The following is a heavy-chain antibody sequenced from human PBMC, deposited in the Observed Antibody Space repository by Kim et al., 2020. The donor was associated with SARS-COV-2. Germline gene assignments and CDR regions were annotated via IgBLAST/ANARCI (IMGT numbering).Heavy chain of an antibody. J-gene: IGHJ6*02. CDR3: ARDGGYSSSWSWDYYYYGMDV. V-gene: IGHV1-18*01. D-gene: IGHD6-13*01. CDR1: GYTFTSYG. Sequence: ASVKVSCKASGYTFTSYGISWVRQAPGQGLEWMGWISAYNGNTNYAQKLQGRVTMTTDTSTSTAYMELRSLRSDDTAVYYCARDGGYSSSWSWDYYYYGMDVWGQGTTVTVSS. CDR2: ISAYNGNT.